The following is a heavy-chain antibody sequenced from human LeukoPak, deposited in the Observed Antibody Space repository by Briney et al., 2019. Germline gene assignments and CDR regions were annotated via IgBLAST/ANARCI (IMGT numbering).Heavy chain of an antibody. CDR2: IGWNSGSI. CDR3: ARAEKLWFGEPNFDY. J-gene: IGHJ4*02. CDR1: GFTFHAYA. Sequence: GRSLRLSCAISGFTFHAYAMHWVRQAPGKGLEWVSGIGWNSGSIGYADSVKGRFTISRDNAKNSLYLQMNSLRAEDTALYYCARAEKLWFGEPNFDYWGQGTLVTVSS. D-gene: IGHD3-10*01. V-gene: IGHV3-9*01.